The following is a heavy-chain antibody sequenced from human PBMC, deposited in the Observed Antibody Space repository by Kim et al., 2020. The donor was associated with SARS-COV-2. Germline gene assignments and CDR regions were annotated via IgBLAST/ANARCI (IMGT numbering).Heavy chain of an antibody. Sequence: SETLSLTCTVSGGSISSGSYYWSWIRQPAGKGLEWIGRIYTSGSTNYNPSLKSRVTISVDTSKNQFSLKLSSVTAADTAVYYCARDFMVRNWFDPWGQGTLVTVSS. D-gene: IGHD3-10*01. CDR3: ARDFMVRNWFDP. V-gene: IGHV4-61*02. CDR2: IYTSGST. J-gene: IGHJ5*02. CDR1: GGSISSGSYY.